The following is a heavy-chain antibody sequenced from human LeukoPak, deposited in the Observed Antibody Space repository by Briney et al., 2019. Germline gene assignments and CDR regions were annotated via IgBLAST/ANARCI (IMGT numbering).Heavy chain of an antibody. CDR1: GGSISSNF. D-gene: IGHD6-19*01. J-gene: IGHJ4*02. V-gene: IGHV4-4*07. CDR3: AREHVGYSSGWHDLDF. CDR2: IYTSGIT. Sequence: TSETLSRTCSVSGGSISSNFWSWIRQPAGKGLEWIGRIYTSGITNYNPSLKSRVTMSVDTSKKQFSLSLSSVTAADTAVYYCAREHVGYSSGWHDLDFWGQGALDTVSS.